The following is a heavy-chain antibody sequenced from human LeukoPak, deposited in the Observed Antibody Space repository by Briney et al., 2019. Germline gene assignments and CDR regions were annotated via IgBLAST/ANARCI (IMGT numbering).Heavy chain of an antibody. D-gene: IGHD3-22*01. CDR1: GFTVSSNY. Sequence: GSLRLSCAASGFTVSSNYMSWVRQAPGKGLERIGSIYHSGSTYYNPSLKSRVTISVDTSKNQFSLKLSSVTAADTAVYYCARDAAYYYDSSGWFDPWGQGTLVTVSS. J-gene: IGHJ5*02. CDR2: IYHSGST. CDR3: ARDAAYYYDSSGWFDP. V-gene: IGHV4-38-2*02.